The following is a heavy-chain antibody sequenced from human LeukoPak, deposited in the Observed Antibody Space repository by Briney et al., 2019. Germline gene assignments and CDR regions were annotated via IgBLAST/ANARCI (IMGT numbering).Heavy chain of an antibody. Sequence: GGSLRLSCAASRFTLSSYWMSWVRQAPGKGLEWVSAISGSGGSTYYADSVKGRFTISRDNSKNTLYLQMNSLRAEDTAVYYCAKDVVIAIPLYFDYWGQGTLVTVSS. CDR2: ISGSGGST. CDR1: RFTLSSYW. V-gene: IGHV3-23*01. D-gene: IGHD2-21*01. CDR3: AKDVVIAIPLYFDY. J-gene: IGHJ4*02.